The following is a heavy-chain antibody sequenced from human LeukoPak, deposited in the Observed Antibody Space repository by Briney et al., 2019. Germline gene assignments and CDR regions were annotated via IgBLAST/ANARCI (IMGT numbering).Heavy chain of an antibody. CDR1: GFTFSSYS. V-gene: IGHV3-21*04. Sequence: GGSLRLSCAASGFTFSSYSMNWVRQAPGKGLEWVSSISSSSSYIYYADSVKGRFTISRDNSKNTLFLQMDSLRVEDTAPYYCAKSVAIYFYYGLDVWGQGTTVTVSS. CDR3: AKSVAIYFYYGLDV. D-gene: IGHD3-3*01. CDR2: ISSSSSYI. J-gene: IGHJ6*02.